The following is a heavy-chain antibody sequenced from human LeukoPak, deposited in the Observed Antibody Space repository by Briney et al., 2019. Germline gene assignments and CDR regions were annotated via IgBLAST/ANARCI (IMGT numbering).Heavy chain of an antibody. Sequence: GGSLRLSCAASGFTFSSYSMNWVRQAPGKGLEWVSSISSSSSYIYYADSVKGRFTISRDNAKNSLYLQMNSLRTEDTAVYYCARASVVVTATPGSLLYWGQGTLVTVSS. CDR2: ISSSSSYI. CDR1: GFTFSSYS. V-gene: IGHV3-21*01. J-gene: IGHJ4*02. D-gene: IGHD2-21*02. CDR3: ARASVVVTATPGSLLY.